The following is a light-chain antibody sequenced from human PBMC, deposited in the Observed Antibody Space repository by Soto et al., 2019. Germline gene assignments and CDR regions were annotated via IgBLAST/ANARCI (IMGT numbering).Light chain of an antibody. V-gene: IGKV1-5*01. CDR1: QSISSW. CDR2: DAS. CDR3: QQYNSYRVA. J-gene: IGKJ1*01. Sequence: DIQMTQSPSTLSASVGDRVTITCRASQSISSWLAWYQQKPGKAPKLLIYDASSLESGVPSRFSGSGSGTEFTLTISRLQPDDFATYYCQQYNSYRVAFGQGTKVEIK.